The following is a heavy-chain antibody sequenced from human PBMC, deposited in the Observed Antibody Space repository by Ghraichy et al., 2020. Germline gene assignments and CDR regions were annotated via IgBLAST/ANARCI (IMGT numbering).Heavy chain of an antibody. D-gene: IGHD3-10*01. V-gene: IGHV3-73*01. Sequence: GGSLRLSGAASGFIFSEFAMYWVRQAPGKGLECIGRIRTKPNNYATTYAASVKGRFTISRDDSKNTMYLQMKSLKTEDTAVYYCSRPGFGELQNAFDVWGHGTIVTVSS. CDR1: GFIFSEFA. CDR3: SRPGFGELQNAFDV. CDR2: IRTKPNNYAT. J-gene: IGHJ3*01.